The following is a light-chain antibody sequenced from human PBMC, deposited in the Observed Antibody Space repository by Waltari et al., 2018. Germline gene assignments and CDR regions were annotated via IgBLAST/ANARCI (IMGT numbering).Light chain of an antibody. CDR1: QTVGTH. CDR3: QHRDNWLFT. J-gene: IGKJ3*01. Sequence: EIVLTQSPVTLSLSPGESAPLSCRASQTVGTHLAWYQHKPGQAPRLLIYKASLRASGIPARFSGSGSGTDFTLTISHLEPEDFAFYYCQHRDNWLFTFGPGTKVEVK. CDR2: KAS. V-gene: IGKV3-11*01.